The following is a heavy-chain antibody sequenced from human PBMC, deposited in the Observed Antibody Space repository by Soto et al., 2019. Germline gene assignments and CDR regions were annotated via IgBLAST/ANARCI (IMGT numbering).Heavy chain of an antibody. CDR2: IRGRGGST. Sequence: GGSLRLSGAAAGFAFSSYAMSWVRQAPGKGRGWVSTIRGRGGSTVYADPVKGRVTIGRDNAEHTLYLQMNSLSAEDTAVYYCAKDDPYDASGQARFAPWGQGTLVTVPS. D-gene: IGHD3-10*01. CDR1: GFAFSSYA. CDR3: AKDDPYDASGQARFAP. V-gene: IGHV3-23*01. J-gene: IGHJ5*02.